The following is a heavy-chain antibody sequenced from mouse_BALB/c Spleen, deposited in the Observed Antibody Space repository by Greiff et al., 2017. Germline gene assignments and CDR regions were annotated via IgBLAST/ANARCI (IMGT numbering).Heavy chain of an antibody. D-gene: IGHD4-1*01. Sequence: QVQLQQPGAELVKPGASVKLSCKASGYTFTSYWMHWVKQRPGQGLEWIGEIDPSDSYTNYNQKFKGKATLTVDKSSSTAYMQLSSLTSEDSAVYYCARGANWGGYWGQGTTLTVSS. CDR3: ARGANWGGY. J-gene: IGHJ2*01. V-gene: IGHV1-69*02. CDR2: IDPSDSYT. CDR1: GYTFTSYW.